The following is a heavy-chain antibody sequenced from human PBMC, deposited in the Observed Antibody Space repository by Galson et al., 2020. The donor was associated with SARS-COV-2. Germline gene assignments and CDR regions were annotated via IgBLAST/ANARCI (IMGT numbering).Heavy chain of an antibody. V-gene: IGHV1-2*02. J-gene: IGHJ4*02. CDR1: GYTFTDYY. CDR2: INPKIGGT. D-gene: IGHD3-10*01. Sequence: GESLKISCKASGYTFTDYYIHWVRQAPGQGPEWMGWINPKIGGTNYAQRFQGRVSMTSDTSINTVYMEVRRLTSGDTAFYYCARQYFSGSGSPTWFDYWGQGTVVTVSS. CDR3: ARQYFSGSGSPTWFDY.